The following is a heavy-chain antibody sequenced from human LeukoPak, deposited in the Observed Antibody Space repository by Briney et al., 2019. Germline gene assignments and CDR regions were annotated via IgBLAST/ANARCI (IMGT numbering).Heavy chain of an antibody. CDR3: ARDPVQLVLGGDNWFDP. CDR1: GYTFTGYY. D-gene: IGHD6-13*01. CDR2: INPNSGGT. J-gene: IGHJ5*02. V-gene: IGHV1-2*02. Sequence: ASVKVSCKASGYTFTGYYMHWVRQAPGQGLEWMGWINPNSGGTNYAQKFQGRVTMTRDRTISTAYMELSRLRSDETAVYYCARDPVQLVLGGDNWFDPWGQGTLVTVSS.